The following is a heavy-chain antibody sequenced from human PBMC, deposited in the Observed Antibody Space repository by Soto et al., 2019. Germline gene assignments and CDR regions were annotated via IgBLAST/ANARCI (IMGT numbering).Heavy chain of an antibody. CDR3: ASLEYSSSSGSFDY. Sequence: PSGRLSLGCAACGGCVCSYEGSGIWQHPGKGLEWIGYIYYSGSTNYNPSLKSRVTISVDTSKNQFSLKLSSVTAADTAVYYCASLEYSSSSGSFDYWGQGTLVTVSS. V-gene: IGHV4-59*02. J-gene: IGHJ4*02. CDR1: GGCVCSYE. D-gene: IGHD6-6*01. CDR2: IYYSGST.